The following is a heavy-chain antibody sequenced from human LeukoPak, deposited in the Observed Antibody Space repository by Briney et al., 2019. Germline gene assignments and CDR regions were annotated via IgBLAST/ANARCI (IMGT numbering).Heavy chain of an antibody. D-gene: IGHD3-10*01. CDR1: GFTFSSYA. J-gene: IGHJ6*02. V-gene: IGHV3-30-3*01. CDR3: ARNSESYMVRGYRSYYYYSYGMDV. Sequence: HPGGSLRLACAASGFTFSSYAMHWVRQAPGKGLEWVAVISYDGSNKYYAYSVKGRFTISRDNSKHTLYLQMNSLRAEDTAVYYCARNSESYMVRGYRSYYYYSYGMDVWGQGTTVTVSS. CDR2: ISYDGSNK.